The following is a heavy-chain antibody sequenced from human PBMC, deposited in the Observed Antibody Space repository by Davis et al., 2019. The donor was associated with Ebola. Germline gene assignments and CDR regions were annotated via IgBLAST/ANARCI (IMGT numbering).Heavy chain of an antibody. CDR1: GFTFSSYS. J-gene: IGHJ6*04. Sequence: GESLKISCAASGFTFSSYSMNWVRQAPGKGLEWVSYISSSSSTIYYADSVKGRFTISRDNAKNTLYLQMNSLRAEDTAVYYCAKQGDYYYYYGMDVWGKGTTVTVSS. V-gene: IGHV3-48*01. D-gene: IGHD1/OR15-1a*01. CDR2: ISSSSSTI. CDR3: AKQGDYYYYYGMDV.